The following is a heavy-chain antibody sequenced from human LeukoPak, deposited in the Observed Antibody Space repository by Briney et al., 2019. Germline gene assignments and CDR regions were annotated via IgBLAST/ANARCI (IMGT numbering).Heavy chain of an antibody. V-gene: IGHV3-23*01. J-gene: IGHJ4*02. D-gene: IGHD1-20*01. CDR2: ISDNGGGT. CDR3: AKKMSITAASQVDY. CDR1: GFIFRNYA. Sequence: GGSLRLSCVASGFIFRNYAMSWVRQAPGEGLEWVSGISDNGGGTYYADSVKGRFTISRDNPKNTLYLQMNSLRAEDTAVYYCAKKMSITAASQVDYWGQGTLVTVSS.